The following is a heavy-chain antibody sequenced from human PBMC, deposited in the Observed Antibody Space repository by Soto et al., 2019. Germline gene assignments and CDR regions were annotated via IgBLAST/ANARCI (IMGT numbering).Heavy chain of an antibody. D-gene: IGHD1-20*01. Sequence: EVQLVQSGAEVKKPGESLKISCKVSGYSFSNYWIGWVRQMPGKGLEWMGIIYPGDSDTRYSPSFQGQVTISADKSISTAYLQWRSLKASDSAMYYCARSRITGSTWTFDYWGQETLVTVSS. CDR1: GYSFSNYW. V-gene: IGHV5-51*01. J-gene: IGHJ4*02. CDR2: IYPGDSDT. CDR3: ARSRITGSTWTFDY.